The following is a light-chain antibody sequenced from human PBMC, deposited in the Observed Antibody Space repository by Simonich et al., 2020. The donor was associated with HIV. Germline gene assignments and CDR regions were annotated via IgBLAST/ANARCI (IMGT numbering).Light chain of an antibody. CDR2: AAS. V-gene: IGKV1-39*01. J-gene: IGKJ5*01. CDR1: QSISSY. Sequence: DIQMTQSPSSLSASVGDRVTITCRASQSISSYLNWYQQKPGKAPKLLISAASSLQSWVPSRFSGSGSGTEFTLTVSSLQPDDFATYYCQQYNTFPLTFGQGTRLEIK. CDR3: QQYNTFPLT.